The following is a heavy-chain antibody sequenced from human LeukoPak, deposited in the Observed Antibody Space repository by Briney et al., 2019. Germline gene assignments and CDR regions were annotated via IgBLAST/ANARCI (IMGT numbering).Heavy chain of an antibody. CDR3: ARDSAATGLSFDY. CDR2: INDNSGGT. Sequence: ASVKVSCKASGHTFTDYYMHWFRLAPGQGLEWMGEINDNSGGTKYAQKFQGRVTLTRDTSITTAYLELSSLISDDTAIYYCARDSAATGLSFDYWGQGTLVTVSS. D-gene: IGHD3-9*01. CDR1: GHTFTDYY. V-gene: IGHV1-2*02. J-gene: IGHJ4*02.